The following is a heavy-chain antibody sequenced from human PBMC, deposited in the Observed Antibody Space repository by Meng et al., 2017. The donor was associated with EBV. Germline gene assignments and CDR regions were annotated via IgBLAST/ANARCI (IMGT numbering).Heavy chain of an antibody. CDR2: IYYSGST. J-gene: IGHJ4*02. D-gene: IGHD1-20*01. CDR1: GGSISSYY. V-gene: IGHV4-59*01. CDR3: ARSPRITGTLDY. Sequence: QLQLYESGPGLVKPSETLSLTCTVSGGSISSYYWSWIRQPPGKGLEWIGYIYYSGSTNYNPSLKSRVTISVDTSKNQFSLKLSSVTAADTAVYYCARSPRITGTLDYWGQGTLVTVSS.